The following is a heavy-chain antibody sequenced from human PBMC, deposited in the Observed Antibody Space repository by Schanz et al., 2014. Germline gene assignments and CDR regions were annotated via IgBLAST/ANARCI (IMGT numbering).Heavy chain of an antibody. CDR2: VNPGGGST. CDR1: GYPFTNYY. D-gene: IGHD2-15*01. Sequence: QVHLEQSGPEVKKPGASVKLSCRASGYPFTNYYIHWVRQAPGQGLEWMGIVNPGGGSTSVAQRFQTRVSLTRDTSTGTAYLGLTRLRFEDTAVYYCARGSLAGYVALLMAANDYWGQGTLLTVSS. CDR3: ARGSLAGYVALLMAANDY. J-gene: IGHJ4*02. V-gene: IGHV1-46*01.